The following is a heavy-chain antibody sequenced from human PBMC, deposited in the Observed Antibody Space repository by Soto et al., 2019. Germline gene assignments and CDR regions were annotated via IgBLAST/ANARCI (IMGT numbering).Heavy chain of an antibody. J-gene: IGHJ4*02. CDR2: IRNKANSYNT. CDR3: ARYSGSYTRGLDY. CDR1: GFTFSDHY. Sequence: EVQLVESGGGLVQPGGSLRLSCAASGFTFSDHYMEWVRQAPGKGLEWVGRIRNKANSYNTEYAASVKGRFTISRDDSTNSLHRQTHSLKTEDTAVFYCARYSGSYTRGLDYWGQGTPVIVSS. D-gene: IGHD1-26*01. V-gene: IGHV3-72*01.